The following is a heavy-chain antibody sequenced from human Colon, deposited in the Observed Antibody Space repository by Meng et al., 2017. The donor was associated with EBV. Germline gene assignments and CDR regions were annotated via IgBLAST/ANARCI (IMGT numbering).Heavy chain of an antibody. CDR3: ARDVVVPAALTVRIDY. CDR1: GYTFTSYA. J-gene: IGHJ4*02. CDR2: INGGNGKT. Sequence: QAQLVRSGDEVKKPGASVKVSCKASGYTFTSYAIHWVRQAPGQRLEWMGWINGGNGKTKYSQKFQGRVTITRDTSASTAYMELSSLRSEDTAVYYCARDVVVPAALTVRIDYWGQGTLVTVSS. D-gene: IGHD2-2*01. V-gene: IGHV1-3*01.